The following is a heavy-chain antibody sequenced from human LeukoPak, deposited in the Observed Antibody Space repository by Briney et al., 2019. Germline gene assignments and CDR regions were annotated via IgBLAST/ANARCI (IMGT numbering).Heavy chain of an antibody. CDR1: GGTFSSYA. V-gene: IGHV1-69*04. Sequence: ASVKVSCKASGGTFSSYAISWVRQAPGQGLEWMGRIIPIFGIANYAQKFQGRVTITADKSTSTAYMELSSLRSEDTAVYYCAGGGGRGSPIKISGGWFDPWGQGTLVTVSS. J-gene: IGHJ5*02. CDR2: IIPIFGIA. D-gene: IGHD2-8*02. CDR3: AGGGGRGSPIKISGGWFDP.